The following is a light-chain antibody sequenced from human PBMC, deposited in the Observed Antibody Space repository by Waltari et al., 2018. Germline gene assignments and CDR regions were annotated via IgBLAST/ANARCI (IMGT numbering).Light chain of an antibody. CDR2: EGS. J-gene: IGLJ1*01. Sequence: QSALTQPASVSGSPGQSLTISCTGTSSDVGSYNLVSWYQQHPGKAPKLMIYEGSKRPSGVSNRFSGSKSGNTASLTISGLQAEDEADYYCCSYAGDTYYVFGTGTKVAVL. CDR1: SSDVGSYNL. V-gene: IGLV2-23*01. CDR3: CSYAGDTYYV.